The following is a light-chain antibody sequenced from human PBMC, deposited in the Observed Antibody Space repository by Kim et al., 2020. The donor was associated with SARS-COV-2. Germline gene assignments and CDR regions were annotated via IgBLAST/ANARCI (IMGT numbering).Light chain of an antibody. CDR1: QTIINY. V-gene: IGKV1-27*01. Sequence: DIQMTQSQSSLSAFVGDRDTITCRASQTIINYLAWYQQKPGKVPKLLIYAASTLQSGVPSRFSGSGSGTDFTLTISSLQPEDVATYYCQKYNSAPYTFGPGTKVDIK. CDR2: AAS. CDR3: QKYNSAPYT. J-gene: IGKJ3*01.